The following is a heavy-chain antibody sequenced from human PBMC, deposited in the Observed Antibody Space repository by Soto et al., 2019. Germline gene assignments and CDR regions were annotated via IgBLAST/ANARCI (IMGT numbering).Heavy chain of an antibody. J-gene: IGHJ4*02. CDR3: ARFGYSTNIGIDY. CDR1: GGSISSGGYY. CDR2: IYYSGST. Sequence: SETLSLTCTVSGGSISSGGYYWSWIRQHPGKGLEWIGYIYYSGSTYYNPSLKSRVTISVDTSKNQFSLKLSSVTAADTPVYYCARFGYSTNIGIDYWGQGTLVTVSS. V-gene: IGHV4-31*03. D-gene: IGHD3-22*01.